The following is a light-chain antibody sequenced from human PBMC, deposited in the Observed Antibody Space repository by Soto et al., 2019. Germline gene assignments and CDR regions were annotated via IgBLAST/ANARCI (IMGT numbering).Light chain of an antibody. Sequence: EIVMTQSPATLSVSPGERATLSCRASQSVSSNIAWYQQKPGQAPRLLISTASTRATAIPARFSGSGSGTDFTLIISSLQSEDFATYYCQQANSFPLTFGGGTKVEIK. CDR3: QQANSFPLT. V-gene: IGKV3-15*01. CDR1: QSVSSN. J-gene: IGKJ4*01. CDR2: TAS.